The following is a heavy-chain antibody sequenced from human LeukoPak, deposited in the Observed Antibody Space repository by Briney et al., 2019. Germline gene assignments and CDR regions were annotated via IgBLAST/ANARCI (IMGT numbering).Heavy chain of an antibody. CDR1: GFTFSSYS. J-gene: IGHJ4*02. CDR3: ARHPYYDILTGYYYDY. V-gene: IGHV3-21*01. CDR2: ISSSSSYI. D-gene: IGHD3-9*01. Sequence: GVSLRLSCAASGFTFSSYSMNWVRQAPGKGLEWVSSISSSSSYIYYADSVKGRFTISRDNAKNSLYLQMNSLRAEDTAVYYCARHPYYDILTGYYYDYWGQGTLVTVSS.